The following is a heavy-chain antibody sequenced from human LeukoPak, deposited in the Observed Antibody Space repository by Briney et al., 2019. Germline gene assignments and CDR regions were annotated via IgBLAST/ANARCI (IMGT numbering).Heavy chain of an antibody. D-gene: IGHD1-14*01. CDR1: GFTFAGHA. Sequence: GGSLRLSCTASGFTFAGHAMTWVRQAPGKGLECVSLISGSGDNTYYTDSVKGRFTISRDNSKNTLYLQMNSLRADDTAVYYCTKPGGTFPLNWFDPWGQGTLVTVSS. CDR2: ISGSGDNT. CDR3: TKPGGTFPLNWFDP. V-gene: IGHV3-23*01. J-gene: IGHJ5*02.